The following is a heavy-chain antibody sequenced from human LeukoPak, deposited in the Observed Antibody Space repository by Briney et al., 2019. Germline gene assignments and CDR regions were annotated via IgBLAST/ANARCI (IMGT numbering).Heavy chain of an antibody. J-gene: IGHJ4*02. D-gene: IGHD5-18*01. CDR2: INSDGSST. CDR1: GFSFSNYW. Sequence: GGSLRLSCAASGFSFSNYWMHWVRQAPGKGLVWVSRINSDGSSTTYADSVKGRFTISRDNGQNTLYLQMNSLRAEDSAVYYCAREGRGYSYAFEYWGQGTLVTVSS. CDR3: AREGRGYSYAFEY. V-gene: IGHV3-74*01.